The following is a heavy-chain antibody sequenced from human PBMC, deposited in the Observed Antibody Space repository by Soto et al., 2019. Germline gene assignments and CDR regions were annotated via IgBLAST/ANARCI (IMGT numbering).Heavy chain of an antibody. CDR2: IYSGGST. V-gene: IGHV3-53*01. D-gene: IGHD3-3*01. CDR3: AREGGARLRFLERREYFDY. CDR1: GFTVSSNY. J-gene: IGHJ4*02. Sequence: GGSLRLSCAASGFTVSSNYMSWVRQAPGKGLEWVSVIYSGGSTYYADSVKGRFTISRDNSKNTLYLQMNSLRAEDTAVYYCAREGGARLRFLERREYFDYWAQGTLVTVSS.